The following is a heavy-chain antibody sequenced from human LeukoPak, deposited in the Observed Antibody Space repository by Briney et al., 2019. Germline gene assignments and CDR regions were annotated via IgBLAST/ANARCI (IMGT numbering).Heavy chain of an antibody. J-gene: IGHJ3*02. CDR1: GFTFSSYS. CDR2: ISSSSSTM. D-gene: IGHD4-23*01. CDR3: ARERAGYGGNYPPDAFDI. Sequence: PGGSLRLSCAASGFTFSSYSMNWVRQAPGKGLEWVSYISSSSSTMYYADSVKGRFSISRDNAKNSLYLQMNSLRAEDTAVYYCARERAGYGGNYPPDAFDIWGQGTMVTVSS. V-gene: IGHV3-48*01.